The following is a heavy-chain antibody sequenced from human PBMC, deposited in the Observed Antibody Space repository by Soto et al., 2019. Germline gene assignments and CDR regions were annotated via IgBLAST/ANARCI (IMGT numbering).Heavy chain of an antibody. CDR3: ARGVRNYYGTDV. CDR2: VKTDGTTA. D-gene: IGHD3-10*01. J-gene: IGHJ6*02. V-gene: IGHV3-74*01. Sequence: PGGSLRLSCAASGFIFNNYWMHWVRQAPGKGLEWVSRVKTDGTTANYADFVKGRFTISRDNAKNTVYLQLSSLRAEDTAVYYCARGVRNYYGTDVWGQGTTVTVSS. CDR1: GFIFNNYW.